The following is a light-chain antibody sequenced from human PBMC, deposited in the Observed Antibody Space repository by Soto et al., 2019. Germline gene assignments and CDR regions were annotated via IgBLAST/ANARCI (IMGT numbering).Light chain of an antibody. CDR3: CSYAGSYTWL. CDR2: DVT. J-gene: IGLJ3*02. CDR1: SSDVGAYNY. V-gene: IGLV2-11*01. Sequence: QSALTQPHSVSGSPGQSVTISCTGTSSDVGAYNYVSWYQQRPGKAPRLMIYDVTKRPSGVPDRFSGSKSGNTASLTISGLQAEDEADYYCCSYAGSYTWLFGGGTKVTVL.